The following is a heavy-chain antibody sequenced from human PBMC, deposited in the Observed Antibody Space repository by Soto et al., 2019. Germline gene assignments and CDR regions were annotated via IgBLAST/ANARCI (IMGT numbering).Heavy chain of an antibody. CDR2: IYTSGST. CDR3: ARDSSSWDWYYFDY. J-gene: IGHJ4*02. Sequence: SETLSLTCTVSGGSISSYYWSWIRQPAGKGLEWIGRIYTSGSTNYNPSLKSRVTMSVDTSKNQFSLKLSSVTAADTAVYYCARDSSSWDWYYFDYWGQGTLVTVFS. CDR1: GGSISSYY. V-gene: IGHV4-4*07. D-gene: IGHD6-13*01.